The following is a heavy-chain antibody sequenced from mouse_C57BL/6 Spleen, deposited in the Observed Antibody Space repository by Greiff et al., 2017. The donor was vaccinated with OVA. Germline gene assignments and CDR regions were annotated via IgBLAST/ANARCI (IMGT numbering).Heavy chain of an antibody. CDR3: TNIYYGNFDAMDY. CDR1: GFTFSDYG. D-gene: IGHD2-1*01. Sequence: EVMLVESGGGLVKPGGSLKLSCAASGFTFSDYGMHWVRQAPEKGLEWVAYISSGSSTIYYADTVKGRFTISRDNAKNTLFLQMTSLKSEDTAMYYCTNIYYGNFDAMDYWGQGTSVTVSS. V-gene: IGHV5-17*01. CDR2: ISSGSSTI. J-gene: IGHJ4*01.